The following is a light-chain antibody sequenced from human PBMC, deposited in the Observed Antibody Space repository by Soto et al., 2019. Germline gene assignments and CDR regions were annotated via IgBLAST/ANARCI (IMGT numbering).Light chain of an antibody. CDR2: DAS. CDR1: QRVRSY. J-gene: IGKJ4*01. CDR3: QQRSNWQPMLT. V-gene: IGKV3-11*01. Sequence: EIVLTQSPATLSLSPGERATLSCRASQRVRSYLVWYQQKPGQAPRLLIYDASNRATGIPARFSGSGSGTVFTLTISRLEPEDNAVYYCQQRSNWQPMLTFGGGTKVEIK.